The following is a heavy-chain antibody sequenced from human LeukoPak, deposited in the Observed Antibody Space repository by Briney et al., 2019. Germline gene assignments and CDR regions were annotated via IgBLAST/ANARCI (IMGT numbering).Heavy chain of an antibody. CDR3: ARGSRYPHYYYYMDV. D-gene: IGHD1-1*01. Sequence: SETLSLTCTVSGGSISSYYWSWIRQPSGKGLEWIGYIHYSGSTNYNPSLKSRVTISVDTSKNQFSLKLSSVTAADTAAYYCARGSRYPHYYYYMDVWGKGTTVTISS. CDR2: IHYSGST. J-gene: IGHJ6*03. V-gene: IGHV4-59*01. CDR1: GGSISSYY.